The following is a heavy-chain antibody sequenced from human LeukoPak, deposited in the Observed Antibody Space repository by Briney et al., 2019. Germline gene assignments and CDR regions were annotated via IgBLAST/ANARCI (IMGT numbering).Heavy chain of an antibody. CDR1: GSTVNSCD. D-gene: IGHD3-10*01. Sequence: GASVKVSCKALGSTVNSCDTMSLRQASGLQVKCRGWANTNYGKIAYAQKFQGRVTMTRHTSIDRAYMELNSLRCEDTAVYYCARTAYYRAGSCGIAYWGQETLVTVSS. CDR3: ARTAYYRAGSCGIAY. V-gene: IGHV1-8*01. CDR2: ANTNYGKI. J-gene: IGHJ4*02.